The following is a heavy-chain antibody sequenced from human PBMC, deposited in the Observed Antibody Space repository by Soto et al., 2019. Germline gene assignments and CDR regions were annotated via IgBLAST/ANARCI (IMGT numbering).Heavy chain of an antibody. CDR1: GGSISVYY. J-gene: IGHJ1*01. CDR2: VYDNGRP. D-gene: IGHD3-9*01. Sequence: SETLSLTCTISGGSISVYYWSWIRQSPRQGLEWIGDVYDNGRPYYSPSLKSRVTISADTSKNQISLKLTSATAADTAVYYCARGVGSSPPRYWGRGTLVTVSS. V-gene: IGHV4-59*01. CDR3: ARGVGSSPPRY.